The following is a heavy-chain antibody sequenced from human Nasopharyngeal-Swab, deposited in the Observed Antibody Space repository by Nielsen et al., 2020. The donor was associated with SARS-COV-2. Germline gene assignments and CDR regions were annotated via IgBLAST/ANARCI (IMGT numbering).Heavy chain of an antibody. CDR2: ISSSSSYT. V-gene: IGHV3-11*06. D-gene: IGHD3-16*01. J-gene: IGHJ6*03. CDR3: ARDGLRGSYNYYMDV. Sequence: WIRQPPGKGLEWVSYISSSSSYTNYADSVKGRFTISRDNAKNSLYLQMNSLRAEDTAVYYCARDGLRGSYNYYMDVWGKGTTVTVSS.